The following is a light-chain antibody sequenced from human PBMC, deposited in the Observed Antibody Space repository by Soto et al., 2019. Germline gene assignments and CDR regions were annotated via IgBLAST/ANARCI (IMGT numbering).Light chain of an antibody. CDR3: ISFTSRHIYV. V-gene: IGLV2-14*03. CDR2: DVT. J-gene: IGLJ1*01. CDR1: SSDVGGYNY. Sequence: QSALTQPASVSGSPGQSITISCTGTSSDVGGYNYVSWYQQHPGQAPKLIIYDVTNRPSGISNRFSGSKSGNTASLTISGLQTEDESDYYCISFTSRHIYVFGAGTKVTVL.